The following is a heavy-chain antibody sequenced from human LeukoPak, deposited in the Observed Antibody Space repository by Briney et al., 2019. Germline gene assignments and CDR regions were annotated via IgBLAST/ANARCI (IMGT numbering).Heavy chain of an antibody. Sequence: PGVCLRLSCAASGFTFSDCDMHWVRQATGKGLEWVSAIGTAGDTYYTGSVKGRFTISRENAKNSLYLQMNSLRAGDTAVYYCARVAKERVGGVYYFDYWGQGTLVTVSS. V-gene: IGHV3-13*01. D-gene: IGHD1-1*01. CDR2: IGTAGDT. CDR1: GFTFSDCD. CDR3: ARVAKERVGGVYYFDY. J-gene: IGHJ4*02.